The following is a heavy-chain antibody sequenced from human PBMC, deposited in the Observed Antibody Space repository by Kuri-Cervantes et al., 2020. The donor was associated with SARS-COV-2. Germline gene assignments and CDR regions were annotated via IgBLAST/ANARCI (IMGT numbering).Heavy chain of an antibody. V-gene: IGHV1-69*04. CDR3: ARAAGDDFWSGYYLDYYYYMDV. D-gene: IGHD3-3*01. Sequence: SVKVSCKASGYTFTGYYMHWVRQAPGQGLEWMGRIIPILGIANYAQKFQGRVTITADKSTSTAYMELSSLRSEDTAVYYCARAAGDDFWSGYYLDYYYYMDVWGKGTTVTVSS. CDR1: GYTFTGYY. J-gene: IGHJ6*03. CDR2: IIPILGIA.